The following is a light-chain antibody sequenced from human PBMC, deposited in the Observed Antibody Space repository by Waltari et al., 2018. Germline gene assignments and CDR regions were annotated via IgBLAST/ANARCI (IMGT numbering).Light chain of an antibody. CDR2: YDS. V-gene: IGLV3-21*04. CDR1: NIGSKS. CDR3: QVWDDVTDSGV. J-gene: IGLJ3*02. Sequence: YVLTQPPSVSVDPGKTARLTCGGDNIGSKSVNWYQQKPGQAPVLVMFYDSDRPSEIPERFSGSNSGNTATLTISWVEAGDEADYHCQVWDDVTDSGVFGGGIKLTVL.